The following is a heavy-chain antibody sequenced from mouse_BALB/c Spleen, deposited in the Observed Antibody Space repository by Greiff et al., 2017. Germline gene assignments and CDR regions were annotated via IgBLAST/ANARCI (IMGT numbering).Heavy chain of an antibody. CDR3: ARLTTATYYFDY. V-gene: IGHV14-4*02. CDR1: GFNIKDYY. J-gene: IGHJ2*01. CDR2: IDPENGDT. Sequence: EVQLQQSGAELVRSGASVKLSCTASGFNIKDYYMHWVKQRPEQGLEWIGWIDPENGDTEYAPKFQGKATMTADTSSNTAYMQLSSLASEDSAVYYCARLTTATYYFDYWGEGTTLTVSS. D-gene: IGHD1-2*01.